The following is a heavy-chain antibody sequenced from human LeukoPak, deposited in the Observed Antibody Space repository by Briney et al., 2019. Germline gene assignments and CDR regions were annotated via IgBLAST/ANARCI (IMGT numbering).Heavy chain of an antibody. D-gene: IGHD3-22*01. CDR3: ARDWRDSSGKFPNDAFDI. CDR1: GFTFDDYG. V-gene: IGHV3-20*04. J-gene: IGHJ3*02. Sequence: GGSLRLSCAASGFTFDDYGMSWVRHAPGKGLEWVSGINWNGGSTGYADSAKGRFTISRDNAKNSLYLQMNSLRAEDTAVYYCARDWRDSSGKFPNDAFDIWGQGTMVTVSS. CDR2: INWNGGST.